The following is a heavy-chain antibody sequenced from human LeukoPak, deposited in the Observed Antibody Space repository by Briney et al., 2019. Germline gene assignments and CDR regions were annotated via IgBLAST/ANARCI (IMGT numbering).Heavy chain of an antibody. V-gene: IGHV1-18*01. CDR1: GYTFTSYG. J-gene: IGHJ4*02. CDR2: ISAYNGNT. D-gene: IGHD3-10*01. CDR3: ARSIQAGSLMRFPDY. Sequence: GASVKVSCKASGYTFTSYGISWVRQAPGQGLEWMGWISAYNGNTNYAQKLQGRVTMTTDTSTSTAYMELRSLRSDDTAVYYCARSIQAGSLMRFPDYWGQGTLVTVSS.